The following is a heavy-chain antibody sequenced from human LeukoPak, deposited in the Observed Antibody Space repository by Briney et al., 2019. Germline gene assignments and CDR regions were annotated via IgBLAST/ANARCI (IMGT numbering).Heavy chain of an antibody. CDR2: IYSGGST. D-gene: IGHD3-16*01. CDR3: ARGPSFDDTFGDY. CDR1: GFTVSSNY. V-gene: IGHV3-53*01. Sequence: GGSLRLSCAAPGFTVSSNYMSWVRQAPGKGLEWVSVIYSGGSTYYADSVKGRFTISRDNSKNTLHLQMNSLRAEDTAVYYCARGPSFDDTFGDYWGQGTLVTVSS. J-gene: IGHJ4*02.